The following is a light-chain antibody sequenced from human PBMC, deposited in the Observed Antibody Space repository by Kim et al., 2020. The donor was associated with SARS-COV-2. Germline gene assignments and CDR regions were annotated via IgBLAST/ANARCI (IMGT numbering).Light chain of an antibody. V-gene: IGKV3-20*01. Sequence: EIVLTQSPGTLSLSPGDRVTLSCRASQTVSSRFLAWYQQKSGQAPRLLIYETISRATGIADRFRGSGSGTDFTHTISRLGPEDFAVYYGEQYETSSLTFGQGAKVDIK. J-gene: IGKJ1*01. CDR3: EQYETSSLT. CDR1: QTVSSRF. CDR2: ETI.